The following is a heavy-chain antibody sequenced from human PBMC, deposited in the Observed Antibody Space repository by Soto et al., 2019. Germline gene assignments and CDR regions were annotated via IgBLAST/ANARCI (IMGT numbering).Heavy chain of an antibody. J-gene: IGHJ6*02. CDR2: IYTSGST. Sequence: QVHLQESGPGLVKPSETLSLTCTVSGGSISSYYWSWIRQPVGRGLEWIGHIYTSGSTTYNPSLKRRVTTSVETSNHRFSLGLSSVTAADTAVYYCAREGLDWSVEGMDVWGRGTTVTVSS. V-gene: IGHV4-4*07. CDR3: AREGLDWSVEGMDV. CDR1: GGSISSYY. D-gene: IGHD3-9*01.